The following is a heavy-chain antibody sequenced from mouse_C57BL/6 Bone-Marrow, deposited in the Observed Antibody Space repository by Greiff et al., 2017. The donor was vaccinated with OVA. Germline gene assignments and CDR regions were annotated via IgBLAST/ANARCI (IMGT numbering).Heavy chain of an antibody. CDR3: AKTYYNGSSHFDY. Sequence: QVQLKESGPGLVQPSQSLSITCTVSGFSLTSYGVHWVSQPPGKGLEWLGVIWSGGSTDYNADFISRLCISKDNSKSKVFFKMSSLQADDTAIYYCAKTYYNGSSHFDYWGQGTTLTVSA. D-gene: IGHD1-1*01. V-gene: IGHV2-4*01. CDR1: GFSLTSYG. CDR2: IWSGGST. J-gene: IGHJ2*01.